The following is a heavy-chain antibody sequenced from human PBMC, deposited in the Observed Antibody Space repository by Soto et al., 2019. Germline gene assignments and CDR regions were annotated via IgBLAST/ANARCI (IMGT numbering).Heavy chain of an antibody. Sequence: EVQLLESGGGLVQPGGSLRLSCAASGFTFSSYAMSWVRQAPGKGLEWVSTISGGSASTYYADYVQGRFTISRDNSKNTLYLQRNSLRAEDTAVYYCAKDVFGELYDFDYWGQGTLVTVSS. CDR2: ISGGSAST. V-gene: IGHV3-23*01. CDR3: AKDVFGELYDFDY. J-gene: IGHJ4*02. CDR1: GFTFSSYA. D-gene: IGHD3-10*02.